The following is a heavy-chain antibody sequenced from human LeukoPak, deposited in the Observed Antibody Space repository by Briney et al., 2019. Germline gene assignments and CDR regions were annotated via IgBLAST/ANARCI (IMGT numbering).Heavy chain of an antibody. Sequence: PGGSLRLSCAASGFTFSGSAMHWVRQASGNGLEWVGRIRSKANSYATAYAASVKGRFTISRDDSKNTAYLQMNSLKTEDTAVYYCTSRRTTGDYWGQGTLVTVSS. D-gene: IGHD1-1*01. CDR1: GFTFSGSA. V-gene: IGHV3-73*01. CDR3: TSRRTTGDY. J-gene: IGHJ4*02. CDR2: IRSKANSYAT.